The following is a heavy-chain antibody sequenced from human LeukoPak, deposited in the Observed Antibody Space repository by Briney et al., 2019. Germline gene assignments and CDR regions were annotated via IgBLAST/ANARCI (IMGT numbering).Heavy chain of an antibody. CDR2: IIGIGGST. D-gene: IGHD2-21*02. CDR3: AKFDDIVGGPSAIPPRPFDY. J-gene: IGHJ4*02. V-gene: IGHV3-23*01. Sequence: GESLRLSCAASGFTFSSYAMSWVRQAPGKGLEWASAIIGIGGSTYYAGSWKGRLTISRAISKTTLYLQMDSLRADATAVFYCAKFDDIVGGPSAIPPRPFDYWGQGTLVTVSS. CDR1: GFTFSSYA.